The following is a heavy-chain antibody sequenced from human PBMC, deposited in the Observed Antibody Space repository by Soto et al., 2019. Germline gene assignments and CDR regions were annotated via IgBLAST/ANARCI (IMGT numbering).Heavy chain of an antibody. CDR3: ARVGQGYYDFWSGYLPNWFDP. Sequence: SEPLSLTCAVSGYSISSGYYWGWIRQPPGKGLEWIGSIYHSGSTYYNPSLKSRVTISVDTSKNQFSLKLSSVTAADTAVYYCARVGQGYYDFWSGYLPNWFDPWGQGTLVTVSS. CDR2: IYHSGST. D-gene: IGHD3-3*01. V-gene: IGHV4-38-2*01. J-gene: IGHJ5*02. CDR1: GYSISSGYY.